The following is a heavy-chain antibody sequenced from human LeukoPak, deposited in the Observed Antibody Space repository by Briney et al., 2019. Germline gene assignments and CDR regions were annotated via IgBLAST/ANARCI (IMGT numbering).Heavy chain of an antibody. CDR1: GDSLSSNSAA. Sequence: SQTLSLTCAISGDSLSSNSAAWNWIRQSPSRGLEWLGRTYYRSKWYNDYAVSVKSRITINPDTSKNQFSLQLNSVTPEDTAVYYCARGETYCSGGSCYSVSWFDPWGQGTLVTVSS. V-gene: IGHV6-1*01. D-gene: IGHD2-15*01. CDR3: ARGETYCSGGSCYSVSWFDP. J-gene: IGHJ5*02. CDR2: TYYRSKWYN.